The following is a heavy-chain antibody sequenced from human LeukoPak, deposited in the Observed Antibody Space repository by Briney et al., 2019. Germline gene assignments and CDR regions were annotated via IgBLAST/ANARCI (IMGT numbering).Heavy chain of an antibody. D-gene: IGHD5-18*01. CDR2: INPNSGGT. Sequence: ASVKVSCKASGYTFTGYYMHWVRQAPGQGLEWMGWINPNSGGTNYAQKFQGRVTMTRDTSISTAYMELSRLRSDDTAVYYCARDYIPGDTYGSHALQYYFDYWGQGTLDTVSS. CDR3: ARDYIPGDTYGSHALQYYFDY. J-gene: IGHJ4*02. V-gene: IGHV1-2*02. CDR1: GYTFTGYY.